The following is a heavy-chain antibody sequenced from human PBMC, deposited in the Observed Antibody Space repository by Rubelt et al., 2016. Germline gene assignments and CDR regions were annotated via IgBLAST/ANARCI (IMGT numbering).Heavy chain of an antibody. Sequence: QVTLRESGPALVKPTQTLTLTCTFSGFSLTTSGMCVSWIRQFPGKALEWLARIDWDDDKFYSTSLQTRLTISKDTSKNQVVLTMTNMDPVDTATYYCARTKKFGESTRYYFDYWGQGTLVTVSP. CDR1: GFSLTTSGMC. CDR2: IDWDDDK. D-gene: IGHD3-10*01. J-gene: IGHJ4*02. V-gene: IGHV2-70*17. CDR3: ARTKKFGESTRYYFDY.